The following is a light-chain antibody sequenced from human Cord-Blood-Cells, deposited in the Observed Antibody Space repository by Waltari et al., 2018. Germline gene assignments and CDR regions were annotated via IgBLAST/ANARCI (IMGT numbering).Light chain of an antibody. CDR2: GAS. Sequence: EIVLTQSPGTLSLSPGERATLSCSASQSVSSSYLAWYQQKPDQAPRLLIYGASIRATGIPDRLRGSGSVTDFTLTTSRLEPEDFAVYYCQQYGSSPYTFRQGTKLEIK. V-gene: IGKV3-20*01. CDR1: QSVSSSY. J-gene: IGKJ2*01. CDR3: QQYGSSPYT.